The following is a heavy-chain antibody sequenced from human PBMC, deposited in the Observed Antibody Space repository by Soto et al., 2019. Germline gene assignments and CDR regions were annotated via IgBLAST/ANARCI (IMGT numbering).Heavy chain of an antibody. CDR1: GFTFSSYW. CDR2: INSDGSST. CDR3: ARGIPGYDEDYAMLLWN. Sequence: GGSVRLSCAASGFTFSSYWMHWVRQAPGKGLVWVSRINSDGSSTSYADSVKGRFTISRDNAKNTLYLQMNSLRAEDTAVYYCARGIPGYDEDYAMLLWNWGQGTLVTVSS. D-gene: IGHD3-16*01. J-gene: IGHJ4*02. V-gene: IGHV3-74*01.